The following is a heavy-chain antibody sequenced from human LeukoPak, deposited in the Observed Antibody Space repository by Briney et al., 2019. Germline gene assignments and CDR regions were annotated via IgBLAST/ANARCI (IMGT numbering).Heavy chain of an antibody. J-gene: IGHJ4*02. CDR3: ATAPRLGRYGYGPWELPVSYFDY. CDR2: IYYSGHT. D-gene: IGHD1-26*01. Sequence: KPSQTLSLTCTVSGGSISSARYYWSWIRQPAGKGLEWIGSIYYSGHTHYNASLKSRVTISVDPSTNQFALKLSSVTAPDTAVYYCATAPRLGRYGYGPWELPVSYFDYWGQGTLVTVSS. V-gene: IGHV4-61*02. CDR1: GGSISSARYY.